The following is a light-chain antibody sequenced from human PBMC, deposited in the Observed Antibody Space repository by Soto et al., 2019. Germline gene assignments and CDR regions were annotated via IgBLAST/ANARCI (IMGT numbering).Light chain of an antibody. CDR1: SSDVGGYNY. CDR2: EVN. V-gene: IGLV2-8*01. CDR3: SSYAGSSNV. J-gene: IGLJ1*01. Sequence: QAVVTQPPSASVSPGQSVAISCTGTSSDVGGYNYVSWYQQHPGKAPKLMIYEVNKQPSGVPDRFSGSKSGNTASLTVSGLQAEDEADYYCSSYAGSSNVFGTGTKLTVL.